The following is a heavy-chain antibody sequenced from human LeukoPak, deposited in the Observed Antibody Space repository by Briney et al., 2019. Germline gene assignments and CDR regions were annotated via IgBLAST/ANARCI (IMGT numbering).Heavy chain of an antibody. CDR1: GGSISSSTYY. CDR2: IYYSGST. D-gene: IGHD6-13*01. Sequence: PSETLSLTCTVSGGSISSSTYYWGWIRQPPGKGLEWIGSIYYSGSTYHNPSLKSRVTISVDTSKNQFSLKLSSVTAADTAVYYCASSSWYAHWFDPWGQGTLVTVSS. CDR3: ASSSWYAHWFDP. J-gene: IGHJ5*02. V-gene: IGHV4-39*01.